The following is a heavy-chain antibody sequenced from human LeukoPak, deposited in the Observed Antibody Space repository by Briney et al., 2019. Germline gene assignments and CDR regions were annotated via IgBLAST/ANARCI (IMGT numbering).Heavy chain of an antibody. D-gene: IGHD3-22*01. CDR3: AAPDSSGYYPYYYYYYMDV. Sequence: PGGPLRLSCAASGFTLSSYGMHWVRQAPGKGLEWVAFIRYDGSNKYYADSVKGRFTISRDNSKNTLYLQMNSLRAEDTAVYYCAAPDSSGYYPYYYYYYMDVWGKGTTVTVSS. J-gene: IGHJ6*03. V-gene: IGHV3-30*02. CDR1: GFTLSSYG. CDR2: IRYDGSNK.